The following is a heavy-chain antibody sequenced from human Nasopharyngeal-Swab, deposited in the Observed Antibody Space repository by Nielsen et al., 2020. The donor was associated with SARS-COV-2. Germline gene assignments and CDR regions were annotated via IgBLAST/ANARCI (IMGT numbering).Heavy chain of an antibody. CDR3: TRGLTGHIVQWNPSPY. CDR1: GFSITTYG. D-gene: IGHD1-14*01. J-gene: IGHJ4*02. V-gene: IGHV3-23*01. Sequence: GESLKISCSASGFSITTYGMTWVGKAPGKGLEWVSGISELGSGIYYADSVWGRFSISRDTSKNTVYLQMNSLRADDTALYFCTRGLTGHIVQWNPSPYWGQGTLVTVSS. CDR2: ISELGSGI.